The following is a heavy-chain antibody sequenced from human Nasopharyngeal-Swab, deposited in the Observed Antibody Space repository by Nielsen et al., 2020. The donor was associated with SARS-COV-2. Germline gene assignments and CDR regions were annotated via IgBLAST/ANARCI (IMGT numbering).Heavy chain of an antibody. CDR3: APNYYDGSGYYYWFDP. Sequence: SETLSLTCTVSGVSISSTSYFWAWIRQPPGKGLEWIGNVFYTGTTYFNPSLRSRVTMSMDTSKNQFSLNLHSVTAADTAVYYCAPNYYDGSGYYYWFDPWGRGTLVTVSS. D-gene: IGHD3-22*01. V-gene: IGHV4-39*01. CDR2: VFYTGTT. CDR1: GVSISSTSYF. J-gene: IGHJ5*02.